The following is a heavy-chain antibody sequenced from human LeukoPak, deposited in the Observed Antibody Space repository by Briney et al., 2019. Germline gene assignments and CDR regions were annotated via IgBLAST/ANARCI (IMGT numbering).Heavy chain of an antibody. J-gene: IGHJ6*03. D-gene: IGHD4/OR15-4a*01. CDR1: GYSFTDYW. CDR2: IYPGDSDI. CDR3: ARGFYGGYYYYYYMDV. Sequence: GESLKISCKGSGYSFTDYWIGWVRQMPGKGLEWMGIIYPGDSDIRYSPSFQGQVTISADRSISTAYLQWSSLKASDTAMYYCARGFYGGYYYYYYMDVWGKGTTVTVSS. V-gene: IGHV5-51*01.